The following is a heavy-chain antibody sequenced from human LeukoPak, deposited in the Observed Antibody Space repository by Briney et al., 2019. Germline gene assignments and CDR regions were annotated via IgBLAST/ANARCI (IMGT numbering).Heavy chain of an antibody. CDR3: ARTYYDSSGYYSLPPHFDY. Sequence: SETLSLTCAVYGGSFSGYYWSWIRQPPGKGLEWIGEINHSGSTNYNPSLKSRVTISVDTSKNQFSLKLSSVTAADTAVYYCARTYYDSSGYYSLPPHFDYWGQGTLVTVSS. V-gene: IGHV4-34*01. CDR1: GGSFSGYY. CDR2: INHSGST. D-gene: IGHD3-22*01. J-gene: IGHJ4*02.